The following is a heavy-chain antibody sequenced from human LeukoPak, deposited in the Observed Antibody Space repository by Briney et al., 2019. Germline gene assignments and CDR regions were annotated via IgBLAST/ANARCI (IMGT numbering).Heavy chain of an antibody. V-gene: IGHV4-59*08. D-gene: IGHD3-10*02. J-gene: IGHJ4*02. CDR3: ARHKSPMSPYDY. CDR1: GGSIISYY. Sequence: PSETLSLTCTVSGGSIISYYWSWVRQPPGKGLEGIGYIYYSGSTNYNPSLKTRVTISVDPSKHQFSLRLSSVTAADTAVYYCARHKSPMSPYDYWGQGTLVTVSS. CDR2: IYYSGST.